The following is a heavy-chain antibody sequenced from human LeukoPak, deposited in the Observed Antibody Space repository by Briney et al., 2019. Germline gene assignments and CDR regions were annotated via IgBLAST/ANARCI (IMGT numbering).Heavy chain of an antibody. CDR1: GFTFSTYW. CDR3: ARDYAGSPDY. V-gene: IGHV3-74*03. CDR2: INGDGSTT. Sequence: GGSLRLSRTASGFTFSTYWINWVRQSPGKGLAWVALINGDGSTTTHADSVKGRFTISRDNAKNTAYLQMNSLRDEDTAVYYCARDYAGSPDYWGQGTLVTVSA. D-gene: IGHD3-10*01. J-gene: IGHJ4*02.